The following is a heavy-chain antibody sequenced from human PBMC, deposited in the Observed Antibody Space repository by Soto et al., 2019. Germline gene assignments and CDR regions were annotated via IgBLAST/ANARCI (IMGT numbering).Heavy chain of an antibody. V-gene: IGHV1-24*01. J-gene: IGHJ4*02. Sequence: ASVKVSCKVSGYTLTELSMHWARQAPGKGLEWMGGFDPEDGETIYAQKFQGRVTMTEDTSTDTAYMELSSLRSEDTAVYYCATPQFITGTTLDYFDYWGQGTLVTVSS. CDR2: FDPEDGET. CDR3: ATPQFITGTTLDYFDY. CDR1: GYTLTELS. D-gene: IGHD1-7*01.